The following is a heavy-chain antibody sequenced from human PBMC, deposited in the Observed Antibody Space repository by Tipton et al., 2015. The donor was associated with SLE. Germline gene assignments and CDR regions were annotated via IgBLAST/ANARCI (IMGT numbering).Heavy chain of an antibody. Sequence: GLVKPSETLSLTCTVSGASFSGYYWSWIRQPPGKGLEWIGYLSDIGRTNYKSSLRSRVTISVDTSRNLLSLKVTSVTAADTAVYYCARQRDLDAFDIWGQGTMVIVFS. CDR1: GASFSGYY. V-gene: IGHV4-59*08. CDR2: LSDIGRT. J-gene: IGHJ3*02. CDR3: ARQRDLDAFDI.